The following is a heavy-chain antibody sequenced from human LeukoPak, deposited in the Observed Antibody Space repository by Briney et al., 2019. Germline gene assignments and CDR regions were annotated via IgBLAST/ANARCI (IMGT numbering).Heavy chain of an antibody. D-gene: IGHD6-19*01. V-gene: IGHV4-39*01. J-gene: IGHJ4*02. CDR2: IYYSGST. Sequence: SETLSLTCTVSGGSISSSSYYRGWIRQPPGKGLEWIGSIYYSGSTYYNPSLKSRVTISVDTSKNQFSLKLSSVTAADTAVYYCARHNQWLVPCDYWGQGTLVTVSS. CDR3: ARHNQWLVPCDY. CDR1: GGSISSSSYY.